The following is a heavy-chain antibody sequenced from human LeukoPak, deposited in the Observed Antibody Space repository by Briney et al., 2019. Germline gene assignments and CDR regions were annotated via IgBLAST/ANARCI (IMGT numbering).Heavy chain of an antibody. CDR1: GYTFTSYG. V-gene: IGHV1-18*01. CDR2: ISTYNGNT. Sequence: ASVKVSCKASGYTFTSYGISWVRHAPGQGLEWMVWISTYNGNTHYAQKLQGRVTMTTDTSTSTAYMELRSLRSDDTAVYYCARSSLAVAGSVFDYWGQGTLVTVSS. J-gene: IGHJ4*02. CDR3: ARSSLAVAGSVFDY. D-gene: IGHD6-19*01.